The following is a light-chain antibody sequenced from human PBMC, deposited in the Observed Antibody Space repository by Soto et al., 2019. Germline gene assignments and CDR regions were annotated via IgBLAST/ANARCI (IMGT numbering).Light chain of an antibody. Sequence: EIVLTQSPGTLSLPPGERATLSCRASQSVSSSSLAWYQHRPGQAPRLLIYDAFSRTTDIPDRFSGSGSGTDFAITISRLEPEDFAVYYCQHYGSSPPKYTLGQGTKLEI. CDR1: QSVSSSS. CDR2: DAF. CDR3: QHYGSSPPKYT. J-gene: IGKJ2*01. V-gene: IGKV3-20*01.